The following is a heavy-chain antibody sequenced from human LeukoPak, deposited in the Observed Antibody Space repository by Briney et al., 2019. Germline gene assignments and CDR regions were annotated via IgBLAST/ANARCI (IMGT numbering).Heavy chain of an antibody. CDR1: GGSISSYY. Sequence: SETLSLTCTVSGGSISSYYWSWIRQPPEKGLEWIGEINHSGNTNYNPSLKSRVTISVDTSKNQFSLKLTSVTAADTAVYYCARGAPLVVVPADPFDYWGQGTLVTVSS. D-gene: IGHD2-2*01. CDR2: INHSGNT. V-gene: IGHV4-34*01. CDR3: ARGAPLVVVPADPFDY. J-gene: IGHJ4*02.